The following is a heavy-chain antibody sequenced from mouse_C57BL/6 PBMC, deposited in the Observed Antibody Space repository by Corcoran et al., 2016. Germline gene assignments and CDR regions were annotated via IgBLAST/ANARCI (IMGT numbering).Heavy chain of an antibody. Sequence: EVQLQQSGPELVKPGASGKISCKASGYTFTDYYMNWVKQSHGKSLEWIGDINPNNGGTSYNQKFKGKATLTVDKSSSTAYMELRSLTSEDSAVYYCARGDYYGPDAMDYWGQGTSVTVSS. CDR1: GYTFTDYY. V-gene: IGHV1-26*01. J-gene: IGHJ4*01. CDR3: ARGDYYGPDAMDY. D-gene: IGHD1-1*01. CDR2: INPNNGGT.